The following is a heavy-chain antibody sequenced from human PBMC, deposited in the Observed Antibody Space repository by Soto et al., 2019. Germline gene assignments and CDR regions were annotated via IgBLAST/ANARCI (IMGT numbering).Heavy chain of an antibody. CDR2: INADNRNT. D-gene: IGHD3-22*01. CDR3: ARGGYPSRYYYYMDV. CDR1: GYTFSDYT. V-gene: IGHV1-3*01. J-gene: IGHJ6*03. Sequence: QVQLVQSGAEVRKPGASVKVSCKASGYTFSDYTIQWVRQAPGQSLVWLGWINADNRNTRYSQRFQDRVTITSDTSATTAYMELYSLRSEDTAVYYCARGGYPSRYYYYMDVWGEGTTVTVSS.